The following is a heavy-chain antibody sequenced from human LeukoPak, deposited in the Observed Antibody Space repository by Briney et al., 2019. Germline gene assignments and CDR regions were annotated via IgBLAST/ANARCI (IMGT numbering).Heavy chain of an antibody. CDR3: AREENYYGSGSYSTLRYFDY. CDR1: GFTVSSNS. CDR2: IYSDNT. D-gene: IGHD3-10*01. Sequence: GGSLRLSCTVSGFTVSSNSMSWVRQAPGKGLEWVSFIYSDNTHYSDSVKGRFTISRDNSKNTLYLQMNSLRAEDTAVYYCAREENYYGSGSYSTLRYFDYWGQGTLVTVSS. J-gene: IGHJ4*02. V-gene: IGHV3-53*01.